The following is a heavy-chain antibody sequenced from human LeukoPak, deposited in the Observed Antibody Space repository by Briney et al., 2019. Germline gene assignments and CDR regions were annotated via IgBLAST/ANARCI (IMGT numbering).Heavy chain of an antibody. J-gene: IGHJ5*02. CDR3: ARDSDYSGNGNGDWFDP. Sequence: ASVNVSCKASGFRFSSFGVSWVRQAPGQGLEWMGLISTYFGVTHYAEKFEDRVTMTIDTSTTTAYMELRSLRYDDTAVYYCARDSDYSGNGNGDWFDPWGQGTVVTVSS. D-gene: IGHD4-11*01. CDR1: GFRFSSFG. CDR2: ISTYFGVT. V-gene: IGHV1-18*04.